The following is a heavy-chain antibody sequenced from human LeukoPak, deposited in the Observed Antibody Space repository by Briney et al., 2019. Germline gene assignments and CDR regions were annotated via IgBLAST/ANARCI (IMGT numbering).Heavy chain of an antibody. CDR2: VYYSGRT. CDR3: ARRLLWFGGWYFDL. V-gene: IGHV4-39*01. J-gene: IGHJ2*01. D-gene: IGHD3-10*01. Sequence: SETLSLTCTVSGGSISRDTYYCAWIRQSPGRGLEWLGSVYYSGRTDYNPSLKSRVTIFVDTSKNQFSLKLSSVTAADTAVYYCARRLLWFGGWYFDLWGRGTLVTVSS. CDR1: GGSISRDTYY.